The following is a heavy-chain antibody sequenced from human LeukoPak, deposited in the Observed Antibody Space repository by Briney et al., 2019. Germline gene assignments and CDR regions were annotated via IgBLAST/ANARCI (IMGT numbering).Heavy chain of an antibody. CDR3: AKRGGPYYFDY. CDR1: GFTFSSSG. CDR2: INWNSGNM. D-gene: IGHD3-10*01. V-gene: IGHV3-9*01. J-gene: IGHJ4*02. Sequence: GGSLRLSCAASGFTFSSSGMSWVRQAPGKGLDWVSGINWNSGNMVYADSVKGRFTISRDNAKNSLYLQMNSLRAEDTALYYCAKRGGPYYFDYWGQGTLVTVSS.